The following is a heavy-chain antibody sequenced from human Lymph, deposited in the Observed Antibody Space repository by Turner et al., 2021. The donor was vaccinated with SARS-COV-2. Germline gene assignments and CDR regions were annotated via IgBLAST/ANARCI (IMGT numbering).Heavy chain of an antibody. D-gene: IGHD2-15*01. Sequence: EVQLLDSGGGLVQPGGALRLACSAPGFPFRSNPMSWVRQAPGKGLEWVSAISGSGASTYYADSVKGRFTISRDNSKNTLYLQMNSLRVEDTAVYYCAKDGYDGIYCGGGSCYSGWFDPWGQGTLVTVSS. V-gene: IGHV3-23*01. J-gene: IGHJ5*02. CDR1: GFPFRSNP. CDR2: ISGSGAST. CDR3: AKDGYDGIYCGGGSCYSGWFDP.